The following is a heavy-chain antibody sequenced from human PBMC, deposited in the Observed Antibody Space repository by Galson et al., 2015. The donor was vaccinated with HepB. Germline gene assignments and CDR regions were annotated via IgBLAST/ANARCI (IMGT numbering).Heavy chain of an antibody. D-gene: IGHD3-10*01. CDR1: GGTFSSYA. CDR3: ARVYYGSRDYYYMDV. V-gene: IGHV1-69*13. Sequence: SVKVSCKASGGTFSSYATSWVRQAPGQGLEWMGGIIPIFGTANYAQKFQGRVTITADESTSTAYMELSSLRSEDTAVYYCARVYYGSRDYYYMDVWGKGTTVTVSS. CDR2: IIPIFGTA. J-gene: IGHJ6*03.